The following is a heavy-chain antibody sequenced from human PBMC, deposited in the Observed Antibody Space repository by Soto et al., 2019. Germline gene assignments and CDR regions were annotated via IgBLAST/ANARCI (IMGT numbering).Heavy chain of an antibody. CDR2: IYPGDSDT. J-gene: IGHJ6*02. CDR1: GYTFTNYW. CDR3: AASIFYYGMDV. Sequence: EPLKISCKCSGYTFTNYWLGWVRQMPGKGPEWMGIIYPGDSDTKYNPWFQGQVTISADNSINTNFLQRRSLQASDTAIYYGAASIFYYGMDVCGPGTTVTVS. V-gene: IGHV5-51*01.